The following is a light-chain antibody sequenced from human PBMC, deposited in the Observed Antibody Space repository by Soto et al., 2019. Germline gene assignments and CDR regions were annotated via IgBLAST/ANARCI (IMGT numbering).Light chain of an antibody. CDR3: QQYNNRSKT. V-gene: IGKV3-15*01. J-gene: IGKJ1*01. CDR2: GAS. Sequence: EIVMTQSPATLSVSPGERATLSCRASQSVSSNVAWYQQKPGQAPRLLIYGASTRATGIPARFSGSGSGTEFTLTISSLQSEDFAVYYCQQYNNRSKTFGQGTKV. CDR1: QSVSSN.